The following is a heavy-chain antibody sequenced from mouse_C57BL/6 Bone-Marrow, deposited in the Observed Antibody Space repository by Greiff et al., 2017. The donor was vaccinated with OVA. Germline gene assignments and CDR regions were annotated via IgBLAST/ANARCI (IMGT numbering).Heavy chain of an antibody. V-gene: IGHV1-7*01. CDR1: GYTFTSYW. CDR2: INPSSGYT. J-gene: IGHJ1*03. D-gene: IGHD1-1*01. CDR3: ATTVVATRYFDV. Sequence: VMLVESGAELAKPGASVKLSCKASGYTFTSYWMHWVKQRPGQGLEWIGYINPSSGYTKYNQKFKDKATLTADKSSSTAYMQLSSLTYEDSAVYYCATTVVATRYFDVWGTGTTVTVSS.